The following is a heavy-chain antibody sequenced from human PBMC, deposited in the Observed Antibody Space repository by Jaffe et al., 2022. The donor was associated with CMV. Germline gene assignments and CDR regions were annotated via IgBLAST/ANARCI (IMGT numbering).Heavy chain of an antibody. J-gene: IGHJ6*02. CDR1: GFTFSSYW. D-gene: IGHD6-13*01. CDR3: ARDEGIAAAGPWRETGDHGGNSPYVYYYYGMDV. Sequence: EVQLVESGGGLVQPGGSLRLSCAASGFTFSSYWMHWVRQAPGKGLVWVSRINSDGSSTSYADSVKGRFTISRDNAKNTLYLQMNSLRAEDTAVYYCARDEGIAAAGPWRETGDHGGNSPYVYYYYGMDVWGQGTTVTVSS. CDR2: INSDGSST. V-gene: IGHV3-74*01.